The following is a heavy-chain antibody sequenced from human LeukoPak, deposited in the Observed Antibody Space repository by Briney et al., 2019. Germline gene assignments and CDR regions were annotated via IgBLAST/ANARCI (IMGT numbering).Heavy chain of an antibody. V-gene: IGHV1-69*01. J-gene: IGHJ5*02. D-gene: IGHD3-22*01. Sequence: SVKVSCKASGDTFSRSSINWVRQAPRQGLEWMGGVIPIFGTANYAQKFQGRVTITADESTATAYMELSSLRSEDTAVYYCARSNHYDSTGYINWYDPWGQGTLVTVSS. CDR1: GDTFSRSS. CDR3: ARSNHYDSTGYINWYDP. CDR2: VIPIFGTA.